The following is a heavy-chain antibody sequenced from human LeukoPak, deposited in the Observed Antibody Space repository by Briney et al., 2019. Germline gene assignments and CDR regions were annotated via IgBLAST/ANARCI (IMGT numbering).Heavy chain of an antibody. Sequence: GGSLRLSCAASGFTFSSYDMHWVRQATGKGLEWVSAIGTAGDTYYPGSVKGRFTISRENAENSLYLQMNSLRAEDTAVYYCARAQVYYYGMDVWGQGTTVTVSS. J-gene: IGHJ6*02. CDR1: GFTFSSYD. CDR3: ARAQVYYYGMDV. V-gene: IGHV3-13*01. CDR2: IGTAGDT.